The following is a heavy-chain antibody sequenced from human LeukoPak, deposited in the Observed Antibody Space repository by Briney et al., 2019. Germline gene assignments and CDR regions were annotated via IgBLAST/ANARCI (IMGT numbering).Heavy chain of an antibody. D-gene: IGHD4-17*01. J-gene: IGHJ4*02. V-gene: IGHV4-59*01. CDR2: IYYSGST. CDR1: GGSISSYY. CDR3: ARDSTTDYGIDY. Sequence: PSETLSLTCTVSGGSISSYYWSWIRQPPGKGLEWIGYIYYSGSTNYNPSLKSRVTISVDTSKNQFSLKLSSVTAADTAVYYCARDSTTDYGIDYWGQGTLVTVSS.